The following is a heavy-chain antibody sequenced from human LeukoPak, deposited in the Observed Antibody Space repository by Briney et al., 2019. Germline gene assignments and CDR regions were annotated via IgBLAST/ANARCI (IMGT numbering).Heavy chain of an antibody. CDR1: VLTFSSYP. D-gene: IGHD3-10*01. V-gene: IGHV3-30-3*01. J-gene: IGHJ4*02. Sequence: GGSLRLCCGASVLTFSSYPMHWVRQAPGKGLEWVADISYDESNKYYADSVNGHYTHSRDNSKNTLYLQINSLRAEDTAVYYCARSLGDTRFDYWGQGTLVTVSS. CDR2: ISYDESNK. CDR3: ARSLGDTRFDY.